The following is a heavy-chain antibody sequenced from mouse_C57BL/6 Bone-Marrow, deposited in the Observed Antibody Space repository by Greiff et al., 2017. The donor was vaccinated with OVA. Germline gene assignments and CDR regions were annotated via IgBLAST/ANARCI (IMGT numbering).Heavy chain of an antibody. J-gene: IGHJ3*01. V-gene: IGHV5-15*01. D-gene: IGHD2-2*01. CDR3: ARDGYDAWFAY. Sequence: EVQLVESGGGLVQPGGSLKLSCAASGFTFSDYGMAWVRQAPRKGPEWVAFISNLAYSIYYADTVTGRFTISRENAKNTLYLEMSSLRSEDTAMYYCARDGYDAWFAYWGQGTLVTVSA. CDR1: GFTFSDYG. CDR2: ISNLAYSI.